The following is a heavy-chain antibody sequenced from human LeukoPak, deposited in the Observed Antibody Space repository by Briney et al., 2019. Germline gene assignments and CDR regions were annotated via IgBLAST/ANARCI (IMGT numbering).Heavy chain of an antibody. J-gene: IGHJ6*03. CDR3: AKAGAAAGPDSYYYYYMDV. V-gene: IGHV3-23*01. D-gene: IGHD6-13*01. CDR2: ISGSGGST. Sequence: PGGSLRLSCAASGFTFSSYAMSWVRQAPGKGLEWVSAISGSGGSTYYADSVKGRFTISRDNSKNTLYLQMNSLRAEDTAVYYCAKAGAAAGPDSYYYYYMDVWGKGTTVTVSS. CDR1: GFTFSSYA.